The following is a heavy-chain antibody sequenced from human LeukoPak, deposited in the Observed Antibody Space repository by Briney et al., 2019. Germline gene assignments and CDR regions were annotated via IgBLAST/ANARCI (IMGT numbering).Heavy chain of an antibody. CDR3: ARAYQPHSSGYPGVDY. Sequence: ASVKVSCKASGYTFTIYYMHWVRQAPGQGLEWMGIINPSGGSTSYAQKFQGRVTMTRDTSTSTVYMELSSLRSEDTPVYYCARAYQPHSSGYPGVDYWGQGTLVTVSS. D-gene: IGHD3-22*01. CDR2: INPSGGST. J-gene: IGHJ4*02. CDR1: GYTFTIYY. V-gene: IGHV1-46*01.